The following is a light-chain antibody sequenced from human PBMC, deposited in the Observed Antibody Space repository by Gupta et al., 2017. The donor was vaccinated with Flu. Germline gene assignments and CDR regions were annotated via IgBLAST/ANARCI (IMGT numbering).Light chain of an antibody. CDR3: QQAYSFSLT. CDR1: QVIYSQ. Sequence: DIQMTQSPSSVSASVGDRVTVTCRASQVIYSQLGWYQQKPGKAPKLLIYPASTLQSGVPSRFSGSGSETDFTLTITSLQPEDAATYYCQQAYSFSLTFGGGSKVEIK. V-gene: IGKV1-12*01. J-gene: IGKJ4*01. CDR2: PAS.